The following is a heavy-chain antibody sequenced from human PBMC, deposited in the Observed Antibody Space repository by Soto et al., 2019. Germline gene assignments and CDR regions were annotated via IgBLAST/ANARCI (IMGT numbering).Heavy chain of an antibody. CDR1: AYTFTTYG. CDR3: AREISSMAPDIFNI. D-gene: IGHD2-15*01. V-gene: IGHV1-18*01. J-gene: IGHJ3*02. Sequence: QIQLVQSGAEVKKPGASVKVSCKASAYTFTTYGITWVRQAPGQGLEWMGWIRAYNNNTNYARRLQARATMTTEPPTSTAHMELTSLRSDDTAVYYCAREISSMAPDIFNIWGQGTMVTVSS. CDR2: IRAYNNNT.